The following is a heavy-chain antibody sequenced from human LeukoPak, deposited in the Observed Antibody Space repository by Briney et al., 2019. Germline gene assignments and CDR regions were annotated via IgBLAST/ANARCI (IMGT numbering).Heavy chain of an antibody. CDR1: GGPVSSTSYS. V-gene: IGHV4-61*01. D-gene: IGHD1-26*01. CDR3: ARGGNAFDI. J-gene: IGHJ3*02. Sequence: SETLSLTCTVSGGPVSSTSYSWSWIRQPPGKGLEWIGYIYYSGSTNYNPSLKSRVTISVDTSKNQFSLKLSSVTAADTAVYYCARGGNAFDIWGQGTMVTVSS. CDR2: IYYSGST.